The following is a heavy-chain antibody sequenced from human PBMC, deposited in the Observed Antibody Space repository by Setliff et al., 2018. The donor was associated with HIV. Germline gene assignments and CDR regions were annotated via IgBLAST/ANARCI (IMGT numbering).Heavy chain of an antibody. CDR1: GFGFGRYW. V-gene: IGHV3-7*01. D-gene: IGHD3-16*02. CDR3: ARENDYVWGNYRYSFDY. CDR2: IKEDGSET. J-gene: IGHJ4*02. Sequence: PGGSLRLSCAASGFGFGRYWMSWVRQALGKGVEWVANIKEDGSETDYVGSVKGRFSISRDNPKNSLYLQMNSLRADDTAVYYCARENDYVWGNYRYSFDYWGQGTLVTVSS.